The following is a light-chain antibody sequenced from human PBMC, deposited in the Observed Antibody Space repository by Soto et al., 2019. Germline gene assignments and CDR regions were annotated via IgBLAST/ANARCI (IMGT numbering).Light chain of an antibody. CDR2: EVT. Sequence: QSVLTQPASVSGSPGQSITISCIGTSSDIGPYNYVSWYQQHPDKAPKLILYEVTNRPSGASDRFSGSKSGNAAFLTISGLQAEDEADYYCSSYSSSATPYVFGTGTKVPS. V-gene: IGLV2-14*01. CDR1: SSDIGPYNY. J-gene: IGLJ1*01. CDR3: SSYSSSATPYV.